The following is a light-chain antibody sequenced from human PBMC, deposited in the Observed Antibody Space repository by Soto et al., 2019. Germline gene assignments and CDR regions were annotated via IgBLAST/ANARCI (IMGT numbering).Light chain of an antibody. V-gene: IGLV1-40*01. J-gene: IGLJ7*01. Sequence: QSALTQPPSVSGAPGQRITISCTGSSSNIGADYDVHWYQLLPGAAPKLLISDNNNRPSGVPDRVSGSKSGTSASLVITGLQPEDEADYYCQSYDNSLGGHVVFGGGTQLTVL. CDR2: DNN. CDR3: QSYDNSLGGHVV. CDR1: SSNIGADYD.